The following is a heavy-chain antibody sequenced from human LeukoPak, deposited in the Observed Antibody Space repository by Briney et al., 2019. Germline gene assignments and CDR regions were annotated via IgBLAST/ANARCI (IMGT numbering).Heavy chain of an antibody. V-gene: IGHV4-34*01. CDR3: ARGGYCSGDSRQYRY. CDR1: GGSFSGYY. Sequence: SETLSLTCAVYGGSFSGYYWSWIRQPPGKGLEWIGEINHSGSTNYNPSLKSRVTISVDTSKNQFSLKLSSVTAADTAVYYCARGGYCSGDSRQYRYWGQGTLVTVSS. J-gene: IGHJ4*02. D-gene: IGHD2-15*01. CDR2: INHSGST.